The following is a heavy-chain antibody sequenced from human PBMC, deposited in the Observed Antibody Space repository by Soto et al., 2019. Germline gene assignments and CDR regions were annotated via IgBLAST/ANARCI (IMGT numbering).Heavy chain of an antibody. CDR3: ARHATYYDILSGYYFDY. J-gene: IGHJ4*02. CDR1: GFNFDNYW. D-gene: IGHD3-9*01. CDR2: INPGDSET. Sequence: SLRISCAASGFNFDNYWSAWVRQMPGKGLEWMAIINPGDSETKYSPSFQGQVTISADKSINTAYLQWSSLKASGTAMYYRARHATYYDILSGYYFDYWGQGTQVTVSS. V-gene: IGHV5-51*01.